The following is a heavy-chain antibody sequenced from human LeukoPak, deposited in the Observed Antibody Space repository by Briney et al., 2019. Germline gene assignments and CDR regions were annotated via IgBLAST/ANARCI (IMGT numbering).Heavy chain of an antibody. D-gene: IGHD2-21*02. Sequence: GESLKISCKGFGFSFTNYWIGWVRQMPGKGLEWMGIIYPGDSDTRYSPSFQAQVTISADTSISTAYLQWSSLKASDTAMYYCARQWYCGGDCRRNWFDPWGQGTLVTVSS. CDR3: ARQWYCGGDCRRNWFDP. CDR2: IYPGDSDT. CDR1: GFSFTNYW. V-gene: IGHV5-51*01. J-gene: IGHJ5*02.